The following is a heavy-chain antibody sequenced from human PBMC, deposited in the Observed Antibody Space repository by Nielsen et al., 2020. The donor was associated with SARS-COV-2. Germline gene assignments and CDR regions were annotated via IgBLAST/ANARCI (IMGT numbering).Heavy chain of an antibody. V-gene: IGHV1-2*04. CDR1: GYTFTGYY. J-gene: IGHJ6*02. Sequence: ASVKVSCKASGYTFTGYYMHWVRQAPGQGLEWMGWINPNSGGTNYAQKFQGWVTMTRDTSISTAYMELRSLRSDDTAVYYCARDWPPNYDILTGYLEYYYGMDVWGQGTTVTVSS. D-gene: IGHD3-9*01. CDR3: ARDWPPNYDILTGYLEYYYGMDV. CDR2: INPNSGGT.